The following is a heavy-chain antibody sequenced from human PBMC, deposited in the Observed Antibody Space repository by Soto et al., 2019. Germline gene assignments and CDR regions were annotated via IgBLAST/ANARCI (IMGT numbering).Heavy chain of an antibody. D-gene: IGHD3-9*01. V-gene: IGHV3-74*01. CDR3: VSGKDTYYDILTGYSSPRDY. J-gene: IGHJ4*02. Sequence: GGSLRLACAASGFTFSSYWMHWVRQAPGKGLVWVSRINSDGSSTSYADSVKGRITISRDNAKNTLYLQMNSLRAEDTAVYYCVSGKDTYYDILTGYSSPRDYWGQGILVTVSS. CDR1: GFTFSSYW. CDR2: INSDGSST.